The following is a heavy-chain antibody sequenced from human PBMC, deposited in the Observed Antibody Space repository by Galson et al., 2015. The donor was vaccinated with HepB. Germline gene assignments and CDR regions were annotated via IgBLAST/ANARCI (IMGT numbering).Heavy chain of an antibody. Sequence: SLRLSCAASGFTFSNYAMIWVRQAPGKGLEWVSGITTSGGSTYYADSVKGRFTISRDNSKNTVHLQMNSLRAEDTALYYCAKTHCVADCYPVPFYWGQGTLVTVSS. CDR1: GFTFSNYA. CDR3: AKTHCVADCYPVPFY. D-gene: IGHD2-21*01. CDR2: ITTSGGST. J-gene: IGHJ4*02. V-gene: IGHV3-23*01.